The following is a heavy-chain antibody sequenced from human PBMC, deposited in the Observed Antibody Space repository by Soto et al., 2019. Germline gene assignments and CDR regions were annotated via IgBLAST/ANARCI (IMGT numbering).Heavy chain of an antibody. CDR1: GFTFSDYY. CDR2: ISSGGTTI. Sequence: QVHLVESGGGLVKPGGSLRLSCAVSGFTFSDYYMSWIRQAPGKGLEWVAYISSGGTTIYYGDSVKGRFAISRDNAKNSLYLPMNSLRAEDTAVDYCARDYDLLTGYSPVDYGGQGSLVTVSS. V-gene: IGHV3-11*01. J-gene: IGHJ4*02. D-gene: IGHD3-9*01. CDR3: ARDYDLLTGYSPVDY.